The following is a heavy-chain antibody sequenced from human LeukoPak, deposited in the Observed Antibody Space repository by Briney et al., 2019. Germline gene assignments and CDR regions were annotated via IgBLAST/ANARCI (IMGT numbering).Heavy chain of an antibody. J-gene: IGHJ6*03. D-gene: IGHD3-22*01. V-gene: IGHV4-59*01. CDR2: IYYSGST. CDR1: GGSISSYY. Sequence: SETLSLTCTVSGGSISSYYWSWIRQPPGKGLEWIGYIYYSGSTNYNPSLKSRVTISVDTSKNQFSLKLSSVTAADTAVYYCARDRYDSSGFGYYYYMDVWGKGTTVTVS. CDR3: ARDRYDSSGFGYYYYMDV.